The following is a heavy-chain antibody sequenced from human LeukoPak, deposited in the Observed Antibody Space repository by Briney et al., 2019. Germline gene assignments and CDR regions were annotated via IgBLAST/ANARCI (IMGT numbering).Heavy chain of an antibody. Sequence: PSETLSLTCTVSGGSISSYYWSWIRQPPGQGLEWIGYISYSGSTNYNPSLKSRVAISADTSKNQFSLKLSSVTAADTAVYLCARGRKPYSNSWFTEYFQHWGQGTLVTVSS. CDR2: ISYSGST. V-gene: IGHV4-59*01. D-gene: IGHD6-13*01. CDR1: GGSISSYY. CDR3: ARGRKPYSNSWFTEYFQH. J-gene: IGHJ1*01.